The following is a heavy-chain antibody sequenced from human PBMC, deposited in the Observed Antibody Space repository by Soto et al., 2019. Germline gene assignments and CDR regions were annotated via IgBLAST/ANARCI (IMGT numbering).Heavy chain of an antibody. CDR3: AATKPTSYYYGMDV. V-gene: IGHV1-58*01. CDR2: IVVGSGNT. D-gene: IGHD2-8*01. Sequence: GASVKVSCKASGFTFTSSAVQWVRQARGQRLEWIGWIVVGSGNTNYAQKFQERVTIARDMSTSTAYMELSSLRSEDTAVYYCAATKPTSYYYGMDVWGQGTTVTVSS. J-gene: IGHJ6*02. CDR1: GFTFTSSA.